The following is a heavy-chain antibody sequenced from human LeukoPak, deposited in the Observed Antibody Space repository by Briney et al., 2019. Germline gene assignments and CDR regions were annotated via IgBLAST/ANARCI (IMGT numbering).Heavy chain of an antibody. Sequence: PGGSLRLSCAASGFTFSNAWMSWVRQAPGKGLEWVSSISSSSSYIHSADSVRGRFTISRDNAKNSLFLQMNSLRAEDTAVYYCARDEWGDAFDIWGQGTMVTVFS. V-gene: IGHV3-21*01. CDR1: GFTFSNAW. CDR3: ARDEWGDAFDI. CDR2: ISSSSSYI. J-gene: IGHJ3*02. D-gene: IGHD1-26*01.